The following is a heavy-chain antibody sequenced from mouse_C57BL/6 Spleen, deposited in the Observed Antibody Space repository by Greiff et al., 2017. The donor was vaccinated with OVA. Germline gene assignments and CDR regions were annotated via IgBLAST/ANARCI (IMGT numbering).Heavy chain of an antibody. V-gene: IGHV1-5*01. CDR3: TSPVTTVDLYYFDY. J-gene: IGHJ2*01. CDR2: IYPGNSDT. CDR1: GYTFTSYW. D-gene: IGHD1-1*01. Sequence: VQLQQSGTVLARPGASVKMSCKTSGYTFTSYWMHWVKQRPGQGLEWIGAIYPGNSDTSYNQKFKGKAKLTAVTSASTAYMELSSLTNEDSAVYYCTSPVTTVDLYYFDYWGQGTTLTVSS.